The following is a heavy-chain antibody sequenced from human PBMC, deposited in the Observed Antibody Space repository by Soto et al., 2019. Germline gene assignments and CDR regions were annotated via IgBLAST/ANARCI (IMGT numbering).Heavy chain of an antibody. CDR2: IYPGDSDP. J-gene: IGHJ4*02. CDR1: GYSFTSYW. CDR3: ARRVYGDYEQNYFDS. D-gene: IGHD4-17*01. Sequence: PGESLKISCKGSGYSFTSYWIGWVRQMPGKGLEYMGIIYPGDSDPRYSPSFQGQVTISADKSISTAYLQWSSLKASDTAMYYCARRVYGDYEQNYFDSWGQGTLVTVSS. V-gene: IGHV5-51*01.